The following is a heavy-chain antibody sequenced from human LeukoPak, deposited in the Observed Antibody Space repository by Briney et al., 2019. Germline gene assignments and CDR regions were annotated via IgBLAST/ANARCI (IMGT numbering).Heavy chain of an antibody. D-gene: IGHD2-15*01. CDR3: ARDPQDIVVVVAAP. V-gene: IGHV3-21*01. Sequence: GGSLRLSCTTSGFTFSSYSMNWVRQAPGKGLEWVSSISSSSYIYYADSVKGRFTISRDNAKNSLYLQMNSLRAEDTAVYYCARDPQDIVVVVAAPWGQGTLVTVSS. CDR1: GFTFSSYS. J-gene: IGHJ5*02. CDR2: ISSSSYI.